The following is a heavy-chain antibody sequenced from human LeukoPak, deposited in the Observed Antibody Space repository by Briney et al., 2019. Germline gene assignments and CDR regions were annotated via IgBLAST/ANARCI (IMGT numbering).Heavy chain of an antibody. CDR2: LSYDGSNS. CDR1: GFTFSSYS. CDR3: AKDASAVTLHADY. Sequence: GGSLRLSCAASGFTFSSYSMNWVRQAPGKGLEWVAVLSYDGSNSFYADSVKGRFTISRDNSKNTLYLQMNSLRPEDTAVYYCAKDASAVTLHADYWGQGTLVTVSS. V-gene: IGHV3-30*18. J-gene: IGHJ4*02. D-gene: IGHD4-17*01.